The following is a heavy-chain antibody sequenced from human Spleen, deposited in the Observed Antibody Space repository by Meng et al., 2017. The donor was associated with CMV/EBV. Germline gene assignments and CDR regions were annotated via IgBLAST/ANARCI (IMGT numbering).Heavy chain of an antibody. V-gene: IGHV3-7*01. CDR3: ARIRGGDNSYFDY. CDR1: GFTFTKYW. CDR2: INQDGGEK. J-gene: IGHJ4*02. D-gene: IGHD2-21*01. Sequence: GGSLRLSCEASGFTFTKYWVTWVRQAPGKGLAWVAIINQDGGEKYYVDSVKGRFTISRDNAKNSVHLQMNSLRAEDTAVYYCARIRGGDNSYFDYWGQGTLVTVSS.